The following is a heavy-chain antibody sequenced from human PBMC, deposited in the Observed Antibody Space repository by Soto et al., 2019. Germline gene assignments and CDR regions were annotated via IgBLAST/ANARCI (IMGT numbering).Heavy chain of an antibody. J-gene: IGHJ5*01. Sequence: QVQLVQSGAEVEKPGASVRVSCQASGYTFIDHDLNWVRQAPGQGLEWMGWMNPKSGNAGSVPRFQDRVTLTRHTSINTAFLELTNLRSDDTAIYYCARGRFKGDTWLDFWGQGRVVTVSS. D-gene: IGHD3-16*01. CDR1: GYTFIDHD. CDR3: ARGRFKGDTWLDF. CDR2: MNPKSGNA. V-gene: IGHV1-8*01.